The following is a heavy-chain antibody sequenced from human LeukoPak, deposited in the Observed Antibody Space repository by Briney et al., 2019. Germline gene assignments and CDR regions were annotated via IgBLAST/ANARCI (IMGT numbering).Heavy chain of an antibody. Sequence: GGSLRLSCAAPGFTFSSYETNWVRQAPGKGLEWVSYISSSGSTIYYADSVKGRFTISRDNAKNSLYLQMNSLRAEDTAVYYCARDVGGSLDYWGQGTLVTVSS. V-gene: IGHV3-48*03. CDR3: ARDVGGSLDY. CDR1: GFTFSSYE. CDR2: ISSSGSTI. D-gene: IGHD1-26*01. J-gene: IGHJ4*02.